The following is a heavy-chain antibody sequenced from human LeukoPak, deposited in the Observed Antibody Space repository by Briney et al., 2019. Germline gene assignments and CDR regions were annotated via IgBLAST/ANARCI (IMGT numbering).Heavy chain of an antibody. CDR2: ISGSGGST. D-gene: IGHD4-17*01. J-gene: IGHJ3*02. Sequence: GGSLRLSCAASGFTFSSYAMSWVRQAPGKGLEWVSAISGSGGSTYHADSVRGRLTISRDNSKNTLYLQMNSLRAEDTAVYYRAKSIYGDYWDDAFDIWGQGTMVTVSS. CDR3: AKSIYGDYWDDAFDI. CDR1: GFTFSSYA. V-gene: IGHV3-23*01.